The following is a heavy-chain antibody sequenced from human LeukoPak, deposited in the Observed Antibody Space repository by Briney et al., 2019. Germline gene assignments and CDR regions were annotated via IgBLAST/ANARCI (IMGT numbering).Heavy chain of an antibody. J-gene: IGHJ3*02. CDR1: GYTFTGYY. D-gene: IGHD6-13*01. CDR2: INPNSGGT. CDR3: AREAIAAAVHAFDI. V-gene: IGHV1-2*02. Sequence: GASVKVSCKASGYTFTGYYMHWVRQAPGQGLEWMGWINPNSGGTNYAQKFQGRVTMTRDTSISTAYMELSRLRSDDTAVYYCAREAIAAAVHAFDICGQGTMVTVSS.